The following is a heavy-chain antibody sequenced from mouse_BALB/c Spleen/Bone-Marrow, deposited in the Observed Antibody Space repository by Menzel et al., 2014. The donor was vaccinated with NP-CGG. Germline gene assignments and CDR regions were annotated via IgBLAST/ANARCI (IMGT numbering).Heavy chain of an antibody. CDR3: TIDQRNSNYNDAKDY. J-gene: IGHJ4*01. D-gene: IGHD2-5*01. CDR1: GFTFSCYI. V-gene: IGHV5-6-4*01. Sequence: DVKLVESGGGLVKPGASLKLSCAASGFTFSCYIMSWVRQTPEKRLAWVATISTGGSYTDYPDSVKGRFTSSRDNAKNTLYLQRSSQNAEDTAMYYSTIDQRNSNYNDAKDYWGQGTSVTGSS. CDR2: ISTGGSYT.